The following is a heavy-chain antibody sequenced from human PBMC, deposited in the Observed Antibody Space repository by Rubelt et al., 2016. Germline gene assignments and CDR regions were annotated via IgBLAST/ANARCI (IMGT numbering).Heavy chain of an antibody. V-gene: IGHV4-59*08. CDR3: ARGSRVGPTGDY. J-gene: IGHJ4*02. D-gene: IGHD1-26*01. CDR2: IYYSGST. Sequence: QVQLQESGPGLVKPSETLSLTCSVSGGSISSYYWSWIRQPPGKGLEWIGYIYYSGSTNYNPSLKSRVTISVDTSKNHLSLELGPGTAADTAVYYCARGSRVGPTGDYWGQGTLVTVSS. CDR1: GGSISSYY.